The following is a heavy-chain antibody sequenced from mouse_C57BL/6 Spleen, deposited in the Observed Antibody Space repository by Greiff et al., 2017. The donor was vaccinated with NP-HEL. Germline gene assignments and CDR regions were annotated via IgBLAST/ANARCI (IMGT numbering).Heavy chain of an antibody. CDR1: GYTFTDYE. CDR3: TTTVVAPGGDDY. D-gene: IGHD1-1*01. Sequence: VQLQQSGAELVRPGASVTLSCKASGYTFTDYEMHWVKQTPVHGLEWIGAIDSETGGTAYNQKFKGKAILTADKSSSTAYMELRSLTSEDSAVYYCTTTVVAPGGDDYWGQGTTLTVSS. CDR2: IDSETGGT. V-gene: IGHV1-15*01. J-gene: IGHJ2*01.